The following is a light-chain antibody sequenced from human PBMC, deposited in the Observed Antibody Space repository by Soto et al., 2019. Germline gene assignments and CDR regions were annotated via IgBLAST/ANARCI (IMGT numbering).Light chain of an antibody. J-gene: IGLJ2*01. CDR2: DVN. CDR3: SSYTSRTTLII. Sequence: QSALTQPASVSGSPGQSITISCSGTDNDIGPYNYVTWYQQHPGKVPKLIIYDVNNRPSGVSNRFSGSKSGNTASLTISGLQIEDESDYYCSSYTSRTTLIIFGRGTKLTVL. V-gene: IGLV2-14*01. CDR1: DNDIGPYNY.